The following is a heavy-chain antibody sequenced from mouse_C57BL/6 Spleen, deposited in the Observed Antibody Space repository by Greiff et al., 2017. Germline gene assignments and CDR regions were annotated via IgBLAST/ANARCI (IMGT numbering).Heavy chain of an antibody. CDR1: GYAFSSSW. CDR2: IYPGDGAT. Sequence: QVQLQQSGPELVKPGASVKISCKASGYAFSSSWMNWVKQRPGKGLEWIGRIYPGDGATNYKGKFKGKATLTADKSPSTAYMQLSSLTSEDSAVYFCARRGGYDAWFAYWGQGTLVTVSA. V-gene: IGHV1-82*01. J-gene: IGHJ3*01. D-gene: IGHD2-2*01. CDR3: ARRGGYDAWFAY.